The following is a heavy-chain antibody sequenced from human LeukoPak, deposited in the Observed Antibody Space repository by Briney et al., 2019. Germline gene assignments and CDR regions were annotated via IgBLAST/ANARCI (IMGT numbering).Heavy chain of an antibody. CDR1: GYTFTSYD. CDR2: ISAYNGNT. V-gene: IGHV1-18*01. D-gene: IGHD3-22*01. J-gene: IGHJ4*02. CDR3: ARVDSSGYYRPFDY. Sequence: ASVKVSCKATGYTFTSYDICWERQAPGQGLEWMGWISAYNGNTNSAQKLQGRVTMTTDTSTSTAYMELRSLRSDDTAVYYCARVDSSGYYRPFDYWGQGTLVTVSS.